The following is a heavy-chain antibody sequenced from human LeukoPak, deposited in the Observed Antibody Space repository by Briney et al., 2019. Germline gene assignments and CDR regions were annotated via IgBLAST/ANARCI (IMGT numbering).Heavy chain of an antibody. D-gene: IGHD2-8*02. Sequence: GGSLRLSCAASGFTFSTFAMIWVRQPPGKGLEWVSSIFPSGGEIHYADSVKGRFTIFRDNSKSTLTLQMNSLRAEDTAIYYCATYRQVLLPFESWGQGTRVTVSS. CDR3: ATYRQVLLPFES. CDR1: GFTFSTFA. CDR2: IFPSGGEI. V-gene: IGHV3-23*01. J-gene: IGHJ4*02.